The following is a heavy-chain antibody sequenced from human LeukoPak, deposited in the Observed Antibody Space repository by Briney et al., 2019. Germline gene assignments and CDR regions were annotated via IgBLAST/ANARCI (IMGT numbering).Heavy chain of an antibody. CDR1: GFTFSRYW. Sequence: TGGSLRLSCAASGFTFSRYWMTWVRQAPGKGLEWVANIKQDGSKKNYVDSVKGRFTISRDNAKNSLYLQMNSLRAEDTAVYYCAVGYCSSTSCYTGGAFDYWGQGTLVTVSS. CDR2: IKQDGSKK. D-gene: IGHD2-2*02. J-gene: IGHJ4*02. V-gene: IGHV3-7*03. CDR3: AVGYCSSTSCYTGGAFDY.